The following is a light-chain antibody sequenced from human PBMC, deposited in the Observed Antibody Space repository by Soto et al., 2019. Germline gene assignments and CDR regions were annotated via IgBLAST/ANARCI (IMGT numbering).Light chain of an antibody. Sequence: EIVLTQSPGTLSLSPGERATLSCRASQSVSSSLLAWYQQKPGHTPRLLIYGASSRATGIPDRFSGSGSGTDFSLTINRLEPEDFAVYYCHQYGGSRGITFGPGTKVDIK. CDR3: HQYGGSRGIT. CDR2: GAS. CDR1: QSVSSSL. V-gene: IGKV3-20*01. J-gene: IGKJ3*01.